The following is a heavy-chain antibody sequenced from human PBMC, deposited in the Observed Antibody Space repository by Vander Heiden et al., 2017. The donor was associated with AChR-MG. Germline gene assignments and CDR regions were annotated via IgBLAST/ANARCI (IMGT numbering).Heavy chain of an antibody. V-gene: IGHV6-1*01. CDR3: AAATKTSDYYYYGMDV. CDR1: GDSVSSNSAA. CDR2: TYYRPKWYN. D-gene: IGHD2-15*01. J-gene: IGHJ6*02. Sequence: QVQLQQSGPGLVKPSQTPSLTCAIPGDSVSSNSAAWNWIRQSPSRGLEWLGRTYYRPKWYNDYAVSVKSRITINPDTSKNQFSLQLNSVTPEDTAVYYCAAATKTSDYYYYGMDVWGQGTTVTVSS.